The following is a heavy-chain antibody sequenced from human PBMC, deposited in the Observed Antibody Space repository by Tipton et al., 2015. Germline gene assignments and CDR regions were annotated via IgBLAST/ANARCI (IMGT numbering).Heavy chain of an antibody. D-gene: IGHD5-24*01. CDR3: ARDRRQEMWYYYRTDV. CDR1: GVSVTSGSFY. Sequence: TLSLTCTVSGVSVTSGSFYWSWIRQSPGKGLEWIGYIYHTGSTIYNPSLKSRVTISLDRSKNQFSLRLTSVTAADTAMYYCARDRRQEMWYYYRTDVWGQGTTVTVSS. J-gene: IGHJ6*02. V-gene: IGHV4-61*01. CDR2: IYHTGST.